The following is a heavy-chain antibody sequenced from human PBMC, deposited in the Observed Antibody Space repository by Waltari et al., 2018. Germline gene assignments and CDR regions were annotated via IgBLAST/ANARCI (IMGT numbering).Heavy chain of an antibody. Sequence: QVHLVQSGAEVRRPGSSVKVSCQASEGSFGTYAITGVRQAPGQGLEWIAGIIPIFGKPNYAQKFQDRVKVAANELTRTAFMELSSLRPDDTAVYYCAKRIVGGPFDVWGQGTMVIVSS. CDR1: EGSFGTYA. J-gene: IGHJ3*01. D-gene: IGHD1-26*01. CDR2: IIPIFGKP. CDR3: AKRIVGGPFDV. V-gene: IGHV1-69*12.